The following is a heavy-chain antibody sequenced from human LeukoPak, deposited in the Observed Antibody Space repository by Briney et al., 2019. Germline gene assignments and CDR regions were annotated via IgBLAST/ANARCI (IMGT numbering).Heavy chain of an antibody. J-gene: IGHJ4*02. CDR1: GYTFTGYY. CDR3: ARDSGYSSGWYSSFDY. D-gene: IGHD6-19*01. Sequence: ASVTVSCTASGYTFTGYYMHWVRQAPGQGLEWMGWINPNSGGTNYAQKFQGRVTMTRDTSISTAYMELSRLRSDDTAVYYCARDSGYSSGWYSSFDYWGQGTLVTVSS. V-gene: IGHV1-2*02. CDR2: INPNSGGT.